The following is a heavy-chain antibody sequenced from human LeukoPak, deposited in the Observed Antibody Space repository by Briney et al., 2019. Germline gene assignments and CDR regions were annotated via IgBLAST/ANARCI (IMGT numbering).Heavy chain of an antibody. D-gene: IGHD1-26*01. CDR3: AVQPEWDLNWFDP. Sequence: GGSLRLSCAASGFTFSSYAMSWVRQAPGKGLEWVSAISGSGGSTYYADSVKGRFTISRDSSKNTLYLQMNSLRAEDTAVYYCAVQPEWDLNWFDPWGQGTLVTVSS. V-gene: IGHV3-23*01. CDR1: GFTFSSYA. J-gene: IGHJ5*02. CDR2: ISGSGGST.